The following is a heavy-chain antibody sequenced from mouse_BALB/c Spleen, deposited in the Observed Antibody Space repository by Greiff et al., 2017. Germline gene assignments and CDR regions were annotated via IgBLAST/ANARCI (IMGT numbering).Heavy chain of an antibody. CDR3: ASYDDYPYFDY. J-gene: IGHJ2*01. CDR1: GYTFTSYW. D-gene: IGHD2-3*01. V-gene: IGHV1S81*02. Sequence: VQLQQSGAELVKPGASVKLSCKASGYTFTSYWMYWVKQRPGQGLEWIGEINPSNGRTNYNEKFKSKATLTVDKSSSTAYMQLSSLTSEDSAVYYCASYDDYPYFDYWGQGTTLTVSS. CDR2: INPSNGRT.